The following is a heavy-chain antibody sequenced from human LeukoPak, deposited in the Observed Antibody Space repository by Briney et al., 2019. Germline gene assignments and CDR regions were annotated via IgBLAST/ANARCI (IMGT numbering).Heavy chain of an antibody. D-gene: IGHD5-18*01. Sequence: GGSLRLSCAASEFSVGSNYMTWVRQAPGKGLEWVSLIYSGGSTYYADSVKGRFTISRDNSKNTLYLQMNSLRAEDTAVYYCARAVDTAADAFDIWGQGTMVTVSS. J-gene: IGHJ3*02. CDR3: ARAVDTAADAFDI. CDR2: IYSGGST. V-gene: IGHV3-66*01. CDR1: EFSVGSNY.